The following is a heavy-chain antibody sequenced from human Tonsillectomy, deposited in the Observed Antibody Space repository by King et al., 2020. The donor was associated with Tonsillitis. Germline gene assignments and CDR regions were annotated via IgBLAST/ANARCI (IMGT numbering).Heavy chain of an antibody. V-gene: IGHV6-1*01. CDR1: GDSVSSNSAA. D-gene: IGHD3-9*01. CDR2: TYYRSKWYN. Sequence: VQLQQSGPGLVKPSQTLSLTCAISGDSVSSNSAAWNWLRQSPSRGLEWLGRTYYRSKWYNDYAVSVKSRITINPDTSKNQFSLQLNSVTPEDTAVYYCARTYYDILTGYYNHYYYGMDVWGQGTTVTVSS. J-gene: IGHJ6*02. CDR3: ARTYYDILTGYYNHYYYGMDV.